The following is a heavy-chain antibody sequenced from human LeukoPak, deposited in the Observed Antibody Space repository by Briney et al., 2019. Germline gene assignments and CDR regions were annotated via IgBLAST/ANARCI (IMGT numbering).Heavy chain of an antibody. V-gene: IGHV3-7*01. J-gene: IGHJ4*02. CDR3: ARNTGYSYGYFDY. CDR2: INQDGSEK. CDR1: GFTFSNYW. Sequence: QPGGSLRLSCAASGFTFSNYWMSWVRQAPGKGLEWVASINQDGSEKCYVDSVKGRFTISRDNAKNSLFLQMNSLRAEDTAVYYCARNTGYSYGYFDYWGQGTLVTVSS. D-gene: IGHD5-18*01.